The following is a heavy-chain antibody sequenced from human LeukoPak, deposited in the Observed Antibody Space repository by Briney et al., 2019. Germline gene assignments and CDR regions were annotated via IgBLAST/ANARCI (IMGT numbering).Heavy chain of an antibody. CDR1: GGSFSGYY. Sequence: SETLSLTCAVYGGSFSGYYWSWIRQPPGKGLEWIGEINHSGSTNYNPSLKSRVTISVDTSKNQFSLKPSSVTAADTAVYYCARNRRAYYYGSGSYNWFDPWGQGTLVTVSS. CDR2: INHSGST. CDR3: ARNRRAYYYGSGSYNWFDP. D-gene: IGHD3-10*01. J-gene: IGHJ5*02. V-gene: IGHV4-34*01.